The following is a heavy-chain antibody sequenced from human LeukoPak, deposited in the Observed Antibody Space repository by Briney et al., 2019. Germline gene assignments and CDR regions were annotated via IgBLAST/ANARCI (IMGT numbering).Heavy chain of an antibody. CDR2: INAGNGNT. V-gene: IGHV1-3*01. CDR1: GYTFTSYA. Sequence: ASVTVSCKASGYTFTSYAMHWVRQAPGQRLEWMGWINAGNGNTKYSQKFQGRVTITRDTSASTAYMELSSLRSEDTAVYYCARDYPPVIAVAGTGGYWGQGTLVTVSS. CDR3: ARDYPPVIAVAGTGGY. D-gene: IGHD6-19*01. J-gene: IGHJ4*02.